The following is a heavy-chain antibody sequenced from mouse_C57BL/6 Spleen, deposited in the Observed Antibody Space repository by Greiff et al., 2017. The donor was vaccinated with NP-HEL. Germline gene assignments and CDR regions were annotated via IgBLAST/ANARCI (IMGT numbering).Heavy chain of an antibody. CDR2: ISGGGGNT. V-gene: IGHV5-9*01. CDR3: ARHRLDSSGYYYAMDY. J-gene: IGHJ4*01. Sequence: EVKLQESGGGLVKPGGSLKLSCAASGFTFSSYTMSWVRQTPEKRLEWVATISGGGGNTYYPDSVKGRFTISRDNAKNTLYLQMSSLRSEDTALYYCARHRLDSSGYYYAMDYWGQGTSVTVSS. CDR1: GFTFSSYT. D-gene: IGHD3-2*02.